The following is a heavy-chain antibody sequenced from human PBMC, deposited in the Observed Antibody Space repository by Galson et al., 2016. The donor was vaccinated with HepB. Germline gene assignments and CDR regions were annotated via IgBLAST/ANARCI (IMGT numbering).Heavy chain of an antibody. V-gene: IGHV2-5*08. CDR2: IYWDDDK. J-gene: IGHJ4*02. Sequence: PALVKPTQTLTLTCTFSGFSLDNSEMCVSWIRQPPGKAPEWLALIYWDDDKRYSPSLKSRLTITKDTSKNQVVLTMTNMDPVDTATYYCARTPPRFLEWLYYFDFWGQGTLVTVSS. CDR1: GFSLDNSEMC. D-gene: IGHD3-3*01. CDR3: ARTPPRFLEWLYYFDF.